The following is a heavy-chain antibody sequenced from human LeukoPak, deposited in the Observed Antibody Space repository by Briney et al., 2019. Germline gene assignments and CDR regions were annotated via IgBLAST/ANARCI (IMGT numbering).Heavy chain of an antibody. V-gene: IGHV3-30-3*01. Sequence: GGSLRLSCAASGFTFSSYAMHWVRQAPGKGLKWVAVISYDGSNKYYADSVKGRFTISRDNSKNTLYLQMNSLRAEDTAVYYCARDKVSSGYLTYYFDYWGQGTLVTVSS. J-gene: IGHJ4*02. D-gene: IGHD3-22*01. CDR3: ARDKVSSGYLTYYFDY. CDR1: GFTFSSYA. CDR2: ISYDGSNK.